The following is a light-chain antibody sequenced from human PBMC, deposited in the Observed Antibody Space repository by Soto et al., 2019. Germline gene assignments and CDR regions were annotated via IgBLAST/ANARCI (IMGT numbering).Light chain of an antibody. J-gene: IGLJ1*01. V-gene: IGLV2-14*01. CDR3: TSYTSTSTPYV. CDR1: STDVGRYTY. Sequence: QSVLTQPASVSGSPGQSITISCAGTSTDVGRYTYVSWYQQHPGKAPKLIIYDVYNRPSGVSNRFSGSKSGNTASLTISGLQAEDEADYYCTSYTSTSTPYVFGGGTKLTVL. CDR2: DVY.